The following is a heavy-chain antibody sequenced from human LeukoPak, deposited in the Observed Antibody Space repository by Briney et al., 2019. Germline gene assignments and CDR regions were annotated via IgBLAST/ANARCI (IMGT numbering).Heavy chain of an antibody. Sequence: GGSLRLSCAASGFTFSSYEMNWVRQAPGKGLEWVSYISSSGSTIYYADSVKGRFTISRDNAKNSLYLQMNSLRAEDTAVYYCAKDRDSSSRSPHSFDYWGQGTLVTVSS. J-gene: IGHJ4*02. CDR1: GFTFSSYE. CDR2: ISSSGSTI. V-gene: IGHV3-48*03. D-gene: IGHD6-13*01. CDR3: AKDRDSSSRSPHSFDY.